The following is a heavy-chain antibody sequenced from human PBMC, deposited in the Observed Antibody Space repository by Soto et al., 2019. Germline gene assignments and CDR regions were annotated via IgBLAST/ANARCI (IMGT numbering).Heavy chain of an antibody. CDR3: ARQSTSAPKDY. CDR2: VYPGDSDT. V-gene: IGHV5-51*01. CDR1: GYSFTTYW. D-gene: IGHD3-10*01. J-gene: IGHJ4*01. Sequence: PGESLKISCQGSGYSFTTYWIAWVRQMPGKGLEWVGVVYPGDSDTRYSPSFEGHVTISVDKSISTAFLQWNSLKASDNAIYFCARQSTSAPKDYWGQGTLVTVS.